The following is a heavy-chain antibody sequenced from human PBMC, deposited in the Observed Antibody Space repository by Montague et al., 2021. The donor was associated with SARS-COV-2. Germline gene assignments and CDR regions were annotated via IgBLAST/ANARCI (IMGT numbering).Heavy chain of an antibody. D-gene: IGHD3-10*01. J-gene: IGHJ3*02. V-gene: IGHV4-34*01. CDR1: GASFSGYY. CDR2: INHSGST. CDR3: AIPMVRGFSRAFDI. Sequence: SETLSLTCAVYGASFSGYYWSWIRQPPGKGLEWIGEINHSGSTNYNPSLKSRVTISVDTSKNQFSLKLSSVTAADTAVYYCAIPMVRGFSRAFDIWGQGTMVTVSS.